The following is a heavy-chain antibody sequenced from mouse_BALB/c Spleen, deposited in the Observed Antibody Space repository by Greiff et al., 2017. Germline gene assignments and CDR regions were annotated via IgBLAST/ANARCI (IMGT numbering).Heavy chain of an antibody. V-gene: IGHV6-6*02. CDR1: GFTFSNYW. Sequence: DVQLVESGGGLVQPGGSMKLSCVASGFTFSNYWMNWVRQSPEKGLEWVAEIRLKSNNYATHYAESVKGRFTISRDDSKSSVYLQMNNLRAEDTGIYYCTSRTGQYYFDYWGQGTTLTVSS. CDR2: IRLKSNNYAT. CDR3: TSRTGQYYFDY. J-gene: IGHJ2*01. D-gene: IGHD4-1*01.